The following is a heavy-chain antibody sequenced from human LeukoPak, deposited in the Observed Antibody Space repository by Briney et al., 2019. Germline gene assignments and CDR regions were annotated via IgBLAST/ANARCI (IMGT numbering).Heavy chain of an antibody. Sequence: ASVKVSCKASGYTFTGYYIHWVRQAPGQGLEWMGWINPNNGDTNYAQKFQGRVTMTRDTSISTAYMELSRLTSDDTAVYYCARGDGGFDWLPLYYFDYWGQGTLVTVSS. J-gene: IGHJ4*02. CDR2: INPNNGDT. CDR1: GYTFTGYY. D-gene: IGHD3-9*01. CDR3: ARGDGGFDWLPLYYFDY. V-gene: IGHV1-2*02.